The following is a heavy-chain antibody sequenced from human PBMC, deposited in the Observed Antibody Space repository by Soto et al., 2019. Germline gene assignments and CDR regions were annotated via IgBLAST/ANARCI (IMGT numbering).Heavy chain of an antibody. D-gene: IGHD6-19*01. J-gene: IGHJ4*02. CDR1: GGSFSGYN. V-gene: IGHV4-34*01. CDR2: INHSGST. Sequence: QVHLQQWGAGLLKPSETLSLTCAVYGGSFSGYNWSWIRQPPGKGLEWIGEINHSGSTNYNPSLKSRVTISVDTSKNQFSLKLSSVTAADTAVYYCARGALPIAVAGSFDYWGQGTLVTVSS. CDR3: ARGALPIAVAGSFDY.